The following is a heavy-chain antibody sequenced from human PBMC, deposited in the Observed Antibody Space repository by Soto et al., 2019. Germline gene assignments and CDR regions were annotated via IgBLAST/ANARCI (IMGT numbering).Heavy chain of an antibody. Sequence: QVQLVESGGGVVQPGRSLRLSCAASGFTFSSYGMHWVRQAPGKGLEWVAVISYDGSNKYYADSVKGRFTISRDNSKNTLYLQMNSLRAEDTAVYYCAKDGYYYASSGYFPLYWYFDLWGRGTLVTVSS. D-gene: IGHD3-22*01. CDR2: ISYDGSNK. J-gene: IGHJ2*01. V-gene: IGHV3-30*18. CDR1: GFTFSSYG. CDR3: AKDGYYYASSGYFPLYWYFDL.